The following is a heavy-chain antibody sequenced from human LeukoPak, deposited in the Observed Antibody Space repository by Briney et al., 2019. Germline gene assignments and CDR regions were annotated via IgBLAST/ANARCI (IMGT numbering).Heavy chain of an antibody. J-gene: IGHJ4*02. V-gene: IGHV3-49*04. CDR1: GFTFGDYA. Sequence: SLKLSCTASGFTFGDYAMSWVRQAPGKGLEWVGFIRSKAYGGTTEYAASVKGRFTISRDDSKSIAYLQMNSLKTEDTAVYYCTRSPWWELPGRFDYWGQGTLVTVSS. CDR2: IRSKAYGGTT. D-gene: IGHD1-26*01. CDR3: TRSPWWELPGRFDY.